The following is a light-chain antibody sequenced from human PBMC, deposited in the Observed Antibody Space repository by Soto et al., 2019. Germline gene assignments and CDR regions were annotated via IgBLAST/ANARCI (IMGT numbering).Light chain of an antibody. CDR2: GAS. V-gene: IGKV3-15*01. J-gene: IGKJ1*01. CDR1: QSIGTK. CDR3: QQHNNWPWT. Sequence: EIVMTQFPATLSKSPGESATFSCRASQSIGTKLAWYQQRPGQAPRLLMYGASTGATGIPARFSGSGSGTEFTLTISSLQSEDFAVYYCQQHNNWPWTFGQGTKVDIK.